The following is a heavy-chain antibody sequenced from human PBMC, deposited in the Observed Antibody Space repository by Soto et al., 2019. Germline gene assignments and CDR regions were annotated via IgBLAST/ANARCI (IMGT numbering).Heavy chain of an antibody. Sequence: ASVKVSCKASGYTFTSYYMHWVRQAPGQGLEWMGIINPSGGSTSYAQKFQGRVTMTRDTSTSTVYMELSSLRSEDTAVYYCARDSQRIVATKNEWGYWGQGTLVTVSS. V-gene: IGHV1-46*03. D-gene: IGHD5-12*01. J-gene: IGHJ4*02. CDR1: GYTFTSYY. CDR2: INPSGGST. CDR3: ARDSQRIVATKNEWGY.